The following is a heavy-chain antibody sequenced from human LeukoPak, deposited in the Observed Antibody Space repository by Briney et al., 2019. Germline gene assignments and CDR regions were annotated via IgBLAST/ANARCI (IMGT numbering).Heavy chain of an antibody. V-gene: IGHV3-48*03. CDR2: ISSSGSTI. Sequence: SGGALRLSCAASGFTFSRYEMSWVRRAPGKGLEWVSYISSSGSTIYYADSVKGRFTISRDNAKNSLYLQMNSLRVEDTAVYYCARDVLCRTGTTLFDYWGRGTLVTISS. D-gene: IGHD1-1*01. CDR1: GFTFSRYE. J-gene: IGHJ4*02. CDR3: ARDVLCRTGTTLFDY.